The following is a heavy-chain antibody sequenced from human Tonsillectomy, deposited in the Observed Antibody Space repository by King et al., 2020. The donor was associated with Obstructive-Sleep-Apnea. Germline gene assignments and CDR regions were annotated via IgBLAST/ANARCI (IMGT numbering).Heavy chain of an antibody. CDR1: GFTFSNYA. D-gene: IGHD2-2*01. CDR3: ARMVICYANFDY. J-gene: IGHJ4*02. CDR2: LSGSGDAT. V-gene: IGHV3-23*04. Sequence: VQLVESGGGLVQPGGSLRLSCAASGFTFSNYAMNWVRQAPGKGLEWVSTLSGSGDATYYAESVKGRFTISRDNSKNTLYLQVNSLRADDTAVYYCARMVICYANFDYWGQGTLVTVSS.